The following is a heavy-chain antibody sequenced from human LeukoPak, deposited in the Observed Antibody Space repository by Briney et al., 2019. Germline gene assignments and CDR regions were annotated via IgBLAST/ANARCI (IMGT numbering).Heavy chain of an antibody. Sequence: ASVKVSCKASGYTFTSYDISWVRQAPGQGLEWMGWISAYNDNTTYAQKFQGRVTMTTDTSTSTAYMELRSLRSDDTAVYYCARGTGGSYHFDYWGQGTLVTVSS. V-gene: IGHV1-18*01. CDR3: ARGTGGSYHFDY. CDR2: ISAYNDNT. J-gene: IGHJ4*02. CDR1: GYTFTSYD. D-gene: IGHD1-26*01.